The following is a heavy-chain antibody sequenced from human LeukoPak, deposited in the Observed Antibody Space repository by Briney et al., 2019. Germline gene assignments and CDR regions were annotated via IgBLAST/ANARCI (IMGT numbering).Heavy chain of an antibody. CDR2: TSSSGSTI. V-gene: IGHV3-11*01. D-gene: IGHD2-2*01. CDR1: GFTFSDYY. Sequence: AGGSLRLSCAASGFTFSDYYMSWIRQAPGKGLEWVSYTSSSGSTIYYADSVKGRFTISRDNAKNSLYLQMNSLRAEDTAVYYCARGSACSSTSCYELVDAFDIWGQGTMVTVSS. CDR3: ARGSACSSTSCYELVDAFDI. J-gene: IGHJ3*02.